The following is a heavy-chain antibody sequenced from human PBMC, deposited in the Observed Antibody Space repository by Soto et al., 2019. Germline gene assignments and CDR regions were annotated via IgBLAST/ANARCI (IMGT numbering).Heavy chain of an antibody. V-gene: IGHV5-51*01. CDR3: ARHGDIVVVPAAPANYYYYYGMDV. CDR1: GYGFTSYW. J-gene: IGHJ6*02. CDR2: IYPGDSDT. Sequence: GESLKISCKGSGYGFTSYWIGWVRQMPGKGLEGMGIIYPGDSDTRYSPSFQGQVTISADKSISTAYLQWSSLKASDTAMYYCARHGDIVVVPAAPANYYYYYGMDVWGQGTTVTVSS. D-gene: IGHD2-2*01.